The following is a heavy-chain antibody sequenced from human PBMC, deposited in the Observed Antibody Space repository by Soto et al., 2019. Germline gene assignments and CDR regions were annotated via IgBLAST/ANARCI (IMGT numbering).Heavy chain of an antibody. CDR3: ARSHTVTTDY. D-gene: IGHD4-17*01. J-gene: IGHJ4*02. CDR2: INSAGSST. V-gene: IGHV3-74*01. CDR1: GLTFSNYW. Sequence: EVQLVESGGGLVQPGGSLRLSCAASGLTFSNYWMHWVRQAPGKGLVWVSRINSAGSSTTYADSVKGRFTISRDNAKNTLYLQMNSLRAADTAVYYCARSHTVTTDYWGQGTLVTVSS.